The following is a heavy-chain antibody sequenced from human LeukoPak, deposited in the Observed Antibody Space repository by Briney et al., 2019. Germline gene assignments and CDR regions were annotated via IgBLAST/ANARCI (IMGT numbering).Heavy chain of an antibody. V-gene: IGHV3-48*03. CDR3: ARDRGASWFNRGQILDY. CDR2: ISSSGSTM. Sequence: GGSLRLSCAASGFSFSRYKLNWVRPAPGVGVEWVSFISSSGSTMYYAASVKGRFAISRDNAKNSLYLQVNSLRAEDTAVYYCARDRGASWFNRGQILDYWGQGTLVTVSS. CDR1: GFSFSRYK. D-gene: IGHD6-13*01. J-gene: IGHJ4*02.